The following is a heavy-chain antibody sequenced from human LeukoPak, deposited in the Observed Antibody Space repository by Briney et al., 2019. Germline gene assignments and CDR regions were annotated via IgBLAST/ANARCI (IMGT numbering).Heavy chain of an antibody. V-gene: IGHV3-21*01. J-gene: IGHJ3*02. CDR1: GFTFSSYS. D-gene: IGHD1-1*01. Sequence: GGSLRLSCAASGFTFSSYSMNWVRQAPGKGLEWVSSISSSSSYIYYADSVKGRFTISRDNAKNSLYLQMNSLRAEDTAVYYCARFRNWNDASGIWGQGTMVTVSS. CDR3: ARFRNWNDASGI. CDR2: ISSSSSYI.